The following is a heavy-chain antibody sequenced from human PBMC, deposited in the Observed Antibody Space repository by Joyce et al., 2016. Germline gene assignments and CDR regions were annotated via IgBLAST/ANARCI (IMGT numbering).Heavy chain of an antibody. CDR2: IRGSGGRT. V-gene: IGHV3-23*01. CDR1: GLTFSNYG. CDR3: AKEGTLAEEIDS. Sequence: EVELLEAGGHLVQRGGSLRLSCAASGLTFSNYGMNWVRQAPGKGLGWVSYIRGSGGRTDYSDSVNGRFTISRDNSKNTLYLQMNSLRAEDTAMYYCAKEGTLAEEIDSWGQGTLVIVSS. J-gene: IGHJ4*02. D-gene: IGHD3-10*01.